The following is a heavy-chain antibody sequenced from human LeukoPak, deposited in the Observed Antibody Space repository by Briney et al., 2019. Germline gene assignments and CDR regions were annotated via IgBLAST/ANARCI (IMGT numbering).Heavy chain of an antibody. V-gene: IGHV1-2*02. CDR2: INPNSGGT. D-gene: IGHD6-13*01. CDR1: GYTFTGYY. Sequence: ASVKVSCKASGYTFTGYYMHWVRQAPGQGLEWMGWINPNSGGTNYAQKFQGRVTMTRDTSISTAYMELSRLRSDDTAVYYCARDRQPRRTAAAGNAEYFQHRGQGTLVTVSS. J-gene: IGHJ1*01. CDR3: ARDRQPRRTAAAGNAEYFQH.